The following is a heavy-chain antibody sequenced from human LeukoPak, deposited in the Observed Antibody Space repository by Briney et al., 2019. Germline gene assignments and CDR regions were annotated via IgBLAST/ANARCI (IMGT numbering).Heavy chain of an antibody. Sequence: GGSLRLSCAASGFTFSDYYMSWIRQAPGKGLEWVSYISNSGSTIYYADSVKGRFTISRDNAKNSLYLQMNSLRAEDTAVYYCAGRPWFGELFGAFDIWGQGTMVTVSS. D-gene: IGHD3-10*01. CDR3: AGRPWFGELFGAFDI. CDR1: GFTFSDYY. J-gene: IGHJ3*02. V-gene: IGHV3-11*01. CDR2: ISNSGSTI.